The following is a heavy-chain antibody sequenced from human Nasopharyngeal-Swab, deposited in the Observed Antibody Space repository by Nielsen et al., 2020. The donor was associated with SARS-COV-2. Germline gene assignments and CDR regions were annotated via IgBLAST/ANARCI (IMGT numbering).Heavy chain of an antibody. CDR1: GFTFSSYS. D-gene: IGHD5-12*01. CDR3: ARAGGGYSGYVGY. V-gene: IGHV3-48*04. Sequence: GGSLRFSCAASGFTFSSYSMNWVRQAPGKGLEWVSYISSSSSTIYYADSVKGRFTISRDNAKNSLYLQMNSLRAEDTAVYYCARAGGGYSGYVGYWGQGTLVTVSS. J-gene: IGHJ4*02. CDR2: ISSSSSTI.